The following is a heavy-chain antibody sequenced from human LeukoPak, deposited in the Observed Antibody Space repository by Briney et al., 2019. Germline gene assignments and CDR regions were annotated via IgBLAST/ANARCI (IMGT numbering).Heavy chain of an antibody. V-gene: IGHV3-30*04. CDR2: ISYDGSNK. J-gene: IGHJ4*02. D-gene: IGHD6-13*01. CDR3: AKFVAGAGTGAIDY. Sequence: GGSLRLSCAASGFTFSSYAMHWVRQAPGKGLEWVAVISYDGSNKYYADSVKGRFTISRDNSKNTLYLQMNTLRAEDTAVYYCAKFVAGAGTGAIDYWGQGTLVTVSS. CDR1: GFTFSSYA.